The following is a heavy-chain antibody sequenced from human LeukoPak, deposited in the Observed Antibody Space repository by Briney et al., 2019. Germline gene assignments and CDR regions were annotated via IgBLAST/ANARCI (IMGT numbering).Heavy chain of an antibody. CDR2: ISGRSDSI. J-gene: IGHJ6*02. Sequence: GGSLRLSCAVSGFTFSSYTMSWVRQAPGKGLERVSGISGRSDSIYYADSVEGRFTISRDYSKSTVDLQMNSLRAEDTAVYYCAREKWERHHCGVDVWGQGTTVTVSS. D-gene: IGHD1-26*01. CDR3: AREKWERHHCGVDV. CDR1: GFTFSSYT. V-gene: IGHV3-23*01.